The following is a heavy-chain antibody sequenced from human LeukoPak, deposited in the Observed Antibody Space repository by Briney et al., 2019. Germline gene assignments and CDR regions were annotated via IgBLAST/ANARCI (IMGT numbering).Heavy chain of an antibody. D-gene: IGHD6-13*01. CDR3: VRGEYSSSWHSEYFQH. V-gene: IGHV3-33*01. Sequence: SGRSLRLSCAASGFSFSNFGMRWVRQAPGKGLEWVAIIWHDGSNSYYADSVKGRFTLSRDNSKNTLYLQMDSLRVEDTALYYCVRGEYSSSWHSEYFQHWGQGTLVTVSS. CDR2: IWHDGSNS. J-gene: IGHJ1*01. CDR1: GFSFSNFG.